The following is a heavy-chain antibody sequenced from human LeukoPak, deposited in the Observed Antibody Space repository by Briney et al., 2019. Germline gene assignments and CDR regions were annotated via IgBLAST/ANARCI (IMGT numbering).Heavy chain of an antibody. V-gene: IGHV3-23*01. D-gene: IGHD2-8*01. Sequence: GGSLRLSCAASGFTFSSYAMSWVRQAPGKGLEWVSSASGSGGSTYYADSVKGRFTISRDNSKNTLYLQMNSLRAEDTAVYYCAKDPTPTDIVLMVYAVNWFDPWGQGTLVTVSS. CDR2: ASGSGGST. J-gene: IGHJ5*02. CDR1: GFTFSSYA. CDR3: AKDPTPTDIVLMVYAVNWFDP.